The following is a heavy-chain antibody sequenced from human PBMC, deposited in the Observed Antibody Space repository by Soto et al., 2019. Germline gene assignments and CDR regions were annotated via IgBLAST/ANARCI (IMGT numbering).Heavy chain of an antibody. D-gene: IGHD6-6*01. V-gene: IGHV1-18*01. CDR1: GYGFTTYG. CDR2: ISAHNGNT. CDR3: ARGRDGDY. Sequence: QVHLVQSGAEVKKPGASVKVSCKGSGYGFTTYGITWVRQAPGQGLEWMAWISAHNGNTYYAQKVQGRVTVTRDTSTSTAYMELRSLRYDDTAVYYCARGRDGDYWGQGARVTVSS. J-gene: IGHJ4*02.